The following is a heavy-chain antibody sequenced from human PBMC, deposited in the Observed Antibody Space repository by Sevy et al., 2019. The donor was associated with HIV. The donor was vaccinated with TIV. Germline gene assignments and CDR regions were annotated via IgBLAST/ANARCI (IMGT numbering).Heavy chain of an antibody. CDR2: ISSSGSTI. D-gene: IGHD6-13*01. V-gene: IGHV3-11*01. CDR1: GFTFSDYY. Sequence: GGSLRLSCAASGFTFSDYYMSWIRQAPGKGLEWVSYISSSGSTIYYADSVKGRFTISRDNAKNSLYLQMNSLRAEDTAMYYCARESQAEQQLVRGLFDYWGQGTLVTVSS. CDR3: ARESQAEQQLVRGLFDY. J-gene: IGHJ4*02.